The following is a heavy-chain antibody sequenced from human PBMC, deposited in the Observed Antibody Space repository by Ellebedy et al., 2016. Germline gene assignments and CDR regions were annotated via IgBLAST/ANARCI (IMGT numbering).Heavy chain of an antibody. CDR1: GGSINSSSYY. Sequence: GSLRLXCTVSGGSINSSSYYWGWIRQPPGKGLEWIGSIYYSGSTNYNPSLKSRVTISVDTSKNQFSLKLSSVTAADTAVYYCARSAGTWFDPWGQGTLVTVSS. D-gene: IGHD6-13*01. J-gene: IGHJ5*02. V-gene: IGHV4-39*07. CDR3: ARSAGTWFDP. CDR2: IYYSGST.